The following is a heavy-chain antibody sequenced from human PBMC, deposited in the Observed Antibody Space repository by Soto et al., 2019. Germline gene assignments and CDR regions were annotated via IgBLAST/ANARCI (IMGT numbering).Heavy chain of an antibody. CDR3: ARHGKEAASYRLGLDP. D-gene: IGHD6-13*01. V-gene: IGHV4-39*01. CDR2: IYYSGDT. CDR1: GGSIRSSSYY. J-gene: IGHJ5*02. Sequence: QLQLQESGPGLVKPSETLSLICAVSGGSIRSSSYYWGWIRQPPGKGLEWIGSIYYSGDTYYNPSLRSRVTISVDTSKNEFSLKVKSVTAADTAVYFCARHGKEAASYRLGLDPWGQGTLVTVSS.